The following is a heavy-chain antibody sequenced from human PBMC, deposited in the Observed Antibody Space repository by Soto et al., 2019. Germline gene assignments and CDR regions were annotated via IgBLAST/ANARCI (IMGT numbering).Heavy chain of an antibody. J-gene: IGHJ4*02. D-gene: IGHD2-15*01. V-gene: IGHV3-23*01. CDR2: ISGSGDST. CDR3: ARDQGTVVTQTLNY. Sequence: EVQLLESGGGLVHPGGSLRLSCAASGITFSSYAMSWVRQAPGKGLEWVSAISGSGDSTYYADSVKGRFTISRDNSKNTLYLQMSSLRAEDTAVYHCARDQGTVVTQTLNYWGQGSLVTVSS. CDR1: GITFSSYA.